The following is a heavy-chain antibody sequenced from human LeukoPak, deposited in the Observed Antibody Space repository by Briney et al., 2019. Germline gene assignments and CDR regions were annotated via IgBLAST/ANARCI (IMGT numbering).Heavy chain of an antibody. D-gene: IGHD3-22*01. CDR1: GGSISSGGYY. V-gene: IGHV4-31*03. CDR2: IYYSGST. J-gene: IGHJ4*02. CDR3: ARDDYYDSSGYD. Sequence: SETLPLTCTVSGGSISSGGYYWSWIRQHPGKALEWIGYIYYSGSTYYNPSLKSRVTISVDTSKNQFSLKLSSVTAADTAVYYCARDDYYDSSGYDWGQGTLVTVSS.